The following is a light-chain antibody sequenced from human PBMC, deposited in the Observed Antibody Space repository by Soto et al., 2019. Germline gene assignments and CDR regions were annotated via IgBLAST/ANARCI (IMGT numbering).Light chain of an antibody. CDR2: GAS. Sequence: EIVMTQSPATLSVSPGERATLSCRAGQSISNNLAWYQQKPGQAPRLLIYGASTRATGIPARFTGSGSGTEFTLTISSLQSADFAVYYCQQYSNWPRTFGQGTKVEIK. V-gene: IGKV3-15*01. CDR3: QQYSNWPRT. CDR1: QSISNN. J-gene: IGKJ1*01.